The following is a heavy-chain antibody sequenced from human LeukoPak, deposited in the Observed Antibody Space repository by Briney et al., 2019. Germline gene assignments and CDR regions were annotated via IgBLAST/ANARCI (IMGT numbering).Heavy chain of an antibody. CDR3: AKVGDYGDFNWLDP. Sequence: HPGGSLRLSCAASGFTFSTYWMHWVRQGPGEGLVWVSRISSDGSSTTYADSVKGRFTVSRDNAKNTLYLQMNSLRAEDTAVYYCAKVGDYGDFNWLDPWGQGTLVTVPS. V-gene: IGHV3-74*01. J-gene: IGHJ5*02. CDR2: ISSDGSST. D-gene: IGHD4-17*01. CDR1: GFTFSTYW.